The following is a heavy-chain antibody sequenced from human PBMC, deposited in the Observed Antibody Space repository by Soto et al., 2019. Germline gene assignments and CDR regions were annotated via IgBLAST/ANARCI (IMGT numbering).Heavy chain of an antibody. CDR1: GFTFSSHA. Sequence: GGSLRLSCAASGFTFSSHAMKWVRQAPGKGLGWVSAISGSADSTYYADSVKGRFTISRDNFKDTSYLQMKSLRPEDTAVYYCATAVVVGAWLESWGRGTLVTVSS. J-gene: IGHJ5*01. CDR3: ATAVVVGAWLES. CDR2: ISGSADST. D-gene: IGHD2-15*01. V-gene: IGHV3-23*01.